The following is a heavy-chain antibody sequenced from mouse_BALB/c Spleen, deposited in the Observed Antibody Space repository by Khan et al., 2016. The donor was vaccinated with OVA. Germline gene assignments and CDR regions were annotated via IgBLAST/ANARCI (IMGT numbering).Heavy chain of an antibody. J-gene: IGHJ3*01. CDR1: GFSLTSYG. CDR2: IWSGGST. CDR3: ARRGYSVSSGFPY. D-gene: IGHD1-1*01. Sequence: QVQLKESGPGLVQPSQSLSITCTVSGFSLTSYGVHWVRQSPGKGLEWLGVIWSGGSTDHNAAFISRLSISKDNSKSQVFFKMNSLQANDTAIYYCARRGYSVSSGFPYWGQGTLVTVSA. V-gene: IGHV2-2*02.